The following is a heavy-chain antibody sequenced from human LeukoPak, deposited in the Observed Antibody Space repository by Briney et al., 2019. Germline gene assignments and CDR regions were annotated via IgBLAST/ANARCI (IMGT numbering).Heavy chain of an antibody. CDR2: ISSSGSTI. Sequence: PGGSLRLSCAASGFTFSSYEMNWVRQAPGKGLEWVSYISSSGSTIYYADSVKGRFTISRDNAKNSLYLQMNSLRAEDTAVYYCASSHSRFTMIVVAKGGAFDIWGQGTMVTVSS. CDR1: GFTFSSYE. CDR3: ASSHSRFTMIVVAKGGAFDI. V-gene: IGHV3-48*03. J-gene: IGHJ3*02. D-gene: IGHD3-22*01.